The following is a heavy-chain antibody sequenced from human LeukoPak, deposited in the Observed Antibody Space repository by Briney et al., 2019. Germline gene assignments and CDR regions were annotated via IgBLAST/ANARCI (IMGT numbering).Heavy chain of an antibody. CDR1: GYTFTSYY. CDR3: ARHQGAGEYPFDY. CDR2: INLSDGST. J-gene: IGHJ4*02. V-gene: IGHV1-46*01. D-gene: IGHD2/OR15-2a*01. Sequence: ASVKVSCKASGYTFTSYYMHWVRQAPGQGLEWMGIINLSDGSTTYAQRFQGRVTLTRDTSTSTVYMELSSLRSEDTALYYCARHQGAGEYPFDYWGQGTLVTVSS.